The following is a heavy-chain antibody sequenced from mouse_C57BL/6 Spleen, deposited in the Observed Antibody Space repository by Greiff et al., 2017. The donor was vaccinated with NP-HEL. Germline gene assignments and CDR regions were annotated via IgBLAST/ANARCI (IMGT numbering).Heavy chain of an antibody. CDR1: GFTFTDYY. CDR3: ARYPPSYYGSRYWYFDV. J-gene: IGHJ1*03. V-gene: IGHV7-3*01. D-gene: IGHD1-1*01. CDR2: IRNKANGYTT. Sequence: DVQLVESGGGLVQPGGSLSLSCAASGFTFTDYYMSWVRQPPGKALEWLGFIRNKANGYTTEYSASVKGRFTISRDNSQSILYLQMNALRAEDSATYYCARYPPSYYGSRYWYFDVWGTGTTVTVSS.